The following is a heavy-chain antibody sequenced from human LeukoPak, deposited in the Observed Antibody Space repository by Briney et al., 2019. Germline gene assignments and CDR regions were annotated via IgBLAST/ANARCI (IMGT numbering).Heavy chain of an antibody. CDR1: GGTFSSYA. CDR3: ARENSGWYYFDY. D-gene: IGHD6-19*01. CDR2: INAGNGNT. J-gene: IGHJ4*02. Sequence: ASVKVSCKASGGTFSSYAISWVRQAPGQRLEWMGWINAGNGNTKYSQKFQGRVTITRDTSASTAYMELSSLRSEDTAVYYCARENSGWYYFDYWGQGTLVTVSS. V-gene: IGHV1-3*01.